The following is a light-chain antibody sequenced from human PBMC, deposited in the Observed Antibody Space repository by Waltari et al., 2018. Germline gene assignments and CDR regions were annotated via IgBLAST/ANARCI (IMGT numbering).Light chain of an antibody. V-gene: IGLV2-14*03. CDR3: TSQTLDGVVL. Sequence: QSALTQPASVSGSPGQSITIPCTGIGSASDDSHFCLWYQHHPGKAPRVIIYDVTNRPSGISDRFSASKSANTASLTISGLQPEDEGDYYCTSQTLDGVVLFGGGTQVTVL. CDR1: GSASDDSHF. J-gene: IGLJ3*02. CDR2: DVT.